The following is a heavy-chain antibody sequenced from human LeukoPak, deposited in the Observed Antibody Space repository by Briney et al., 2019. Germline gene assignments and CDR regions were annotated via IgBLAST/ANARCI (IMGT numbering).Heavy chain of an antibody. J-gene: IGHJ4*02. V-gene: IGHV3-30-3*01. CDR3: AREAFTVTTFTGFDY. Sequence: PGGSLRLSCAASGFTFSSYAMHWVRQAPGKGLEWVAVISYDGSNKYYADSVKGRFTISRDNSKNTLYLQMNSLRAEDTAVYYCAREAFTVTTFTGFDYWGQGTLVTVSS. D-gene: IGHD4-17*01. CDR1: GFTFSSYA. CDR2: ISYDGSNK.